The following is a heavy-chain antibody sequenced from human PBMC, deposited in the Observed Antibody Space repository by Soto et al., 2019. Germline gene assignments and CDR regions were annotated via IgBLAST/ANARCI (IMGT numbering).Heavy chain of an antibody. CDR1: GCSISSNY. CDR3: ARDPYSSSHGSLRGGYGMDV. Sequence: SETVALTCSVSGCSISSNYWSWIRQRPGKGLEWIGYIYYSGSTNYNPSLKSRVTISADTSKNQFSLKLSTVTAADTAVYYCARDPYSSSHGSLRGGYGMDVWGQGTTVTVSS. D-gene: IGHD6-13*01. J-gene: IGHJ6*02. V-gene: IGHV4-59*01. CDR2: IYYSGST.